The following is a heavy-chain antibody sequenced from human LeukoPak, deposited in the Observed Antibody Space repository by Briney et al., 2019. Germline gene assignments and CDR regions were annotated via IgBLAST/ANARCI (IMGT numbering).Heavy chain of an antibody. CDR2: ISGSGGST. Sequence: QPGGSLRPACAASGFTFGSYAISSVRQPPGKGLEWDSGISGSGGSTYYADSVKGRFTISRDNSKNTLYLQMNSLRAEDTTVYYCAKGPWYSYGYEDYWGQGTLVTVSS. CDR3: AKGPWYSYGYEDY. D-gene: IGHD5-18*01. V-gene: IGHV3-23*01. CDR1: GFTFGSYA. J-gene: IGHJ4*02.